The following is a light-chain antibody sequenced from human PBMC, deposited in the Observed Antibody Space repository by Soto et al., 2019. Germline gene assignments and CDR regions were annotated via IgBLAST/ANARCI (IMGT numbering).Light chain of an antibody. V-gene: IGLV2-14*01. CDR1: SSGVGGYNY. CDR2: EVS. J-gene: IGLJ1*01. Sequence: QSALTQPASVSGSPGQSITISCTGTSSGVGGYNYVSWYQQHPGKAPKLMICEVSNRPSGVSNRFSGSKSGNTASLTISGLEDEDEADYYCNSYTSSSPYVFGTGTKLTVL. CDR3: NSYTSSSPYV.